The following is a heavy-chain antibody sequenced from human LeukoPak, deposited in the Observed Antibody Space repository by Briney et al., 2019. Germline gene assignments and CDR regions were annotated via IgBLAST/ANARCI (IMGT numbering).Heavy chain of an antibody. CDR3: AKDGSRLEGLPIDY. V-gene: IGHV3-30*02. CDR2: IRYDGSNK. Sequence: PGGSLRLSCAASGFTFSSYGMHWVRQAPGKGLGGVAFIRYDGSNKYYADSVKGRFTISRDNSRNTLYLQMNSLRAEDTAVYYCAKDGSRLEGLPIDYWGQGTLVTVSS. J-gene: IGHJ4*02. CDR1: GFTFSSYG. D-gene: IGHD3/OR15-3a*01.